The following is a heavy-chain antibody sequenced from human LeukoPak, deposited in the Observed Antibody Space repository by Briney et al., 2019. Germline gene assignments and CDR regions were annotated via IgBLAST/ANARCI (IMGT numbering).Heavy chain of an antibody. V-gene: IGHV3-21*01. CDR3: ARDGSSCPEH. CDR2: ISSSSSYI. J-gene: IGHJ4*02. CDR1: GFTFSSCS. Sequence: GGSLRLSCAASGFTFSSCSMNWVRQAPGKGLEWVSSISSSSSYIYYADSVKGRFTISRDNAKNSLYLQMNSLRAEDTAVYYCARDGSSCPEHWGQGTLVTVSS. D-gene: IGHD6-13*01.